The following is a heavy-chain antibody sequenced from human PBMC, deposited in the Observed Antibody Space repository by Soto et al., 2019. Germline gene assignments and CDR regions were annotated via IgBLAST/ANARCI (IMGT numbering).Heavy chain of an antibody. D-gene: IGHD6-13*01. V-gene: IGHV3-7*01. J-gene: IGHJ4*02. CDR3: ARDSSSWNFDY. CDR1: GFTFSSYA. Sequence: GGSLRLSCAASGFTFSSYAVNWVRQAPGKGLEWVANINQDESEKYYVDSVKGRFTISRDETKNSLYLQMNSLRYEDTAVYYCARDSSSWNFDYWGQGALVTVSS. CDR2: INQDESEK.